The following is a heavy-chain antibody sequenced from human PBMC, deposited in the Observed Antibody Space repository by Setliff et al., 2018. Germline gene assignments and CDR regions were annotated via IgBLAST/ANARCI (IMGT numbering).Heavy chain of an antibody. CDR3: ARDGGEY. D-gene: IGHD3-16*01. J-gene: IGHJ4*02. V-gene: IGHV3-7*01. Sequence: LRLSCAASGFTFSRYWMSWVRQAPGKGLEWVANIKQDGSEKYYVDSVKGRFTISRDNAKNSLYLQMNSLRAEGTAVYYCARDGGEYWGQGTLVTVSS. CDR2: IKQDGSEK. CDR1: GFTFSRYW.